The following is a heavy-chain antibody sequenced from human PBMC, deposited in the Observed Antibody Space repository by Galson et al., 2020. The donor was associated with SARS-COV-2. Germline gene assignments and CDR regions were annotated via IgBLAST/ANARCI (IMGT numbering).Heavy chain of an antibody. D-gene: IGHD3-22*01. V-gene: IGHV3-30*18. CDR1: GFTFSSYG. CDR3: AKAGYYYDSSGYYTDAFDI. Sequence: GGSLRLSCAASGFTFSSYGMHWVRQAPGKGLEWVAVISYDGSNKYYADSVKGRFTISRDNSKNTLYLQMNSLRAEDTAVYYCAKAGYYYDSSGYYTDAFDIWGQGTMVTVSS. CDR2: ISYDGSNK. J-gene: IGHJ3*02.